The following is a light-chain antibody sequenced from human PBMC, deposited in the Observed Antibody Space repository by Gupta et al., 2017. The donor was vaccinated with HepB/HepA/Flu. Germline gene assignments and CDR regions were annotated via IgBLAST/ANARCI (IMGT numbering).Light chain of an antibody. CDR1: QTVSSN. Sequence: EIVMTQSPATLSVSPGERATLSCRASQTVSSNLAWYQQRPGQAPRLLIYRASTRATGIPARFSGSGSGTEFTLTISSLQSEDFAVYYCQQYYNWPPLTFGGGTKVEIK. CDR2: RAS. V-gene: IGKV3-15*01. CDR3: QQYYNWPPLT. J-gene: IGKJ4*01.